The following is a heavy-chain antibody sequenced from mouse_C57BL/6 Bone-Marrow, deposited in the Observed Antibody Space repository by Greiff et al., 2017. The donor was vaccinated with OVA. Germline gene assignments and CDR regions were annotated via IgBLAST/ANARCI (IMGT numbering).Heavy chain of an antibody. Sequence: VQLKESGPGLVKPSQSLSLTCSVTGYSITSGYYWNWIRQFPGNKLEWMGYLSYDGSNNYNPSLKNRISITRDTSKNQFFLKLNSVTTEDTATYYCARDDYGSSRLAYWGQGTLVTVSA. D-gene: IGHD1-1*01. CDR2: LSYDGSN. V-gene: IGHV3-6*01. J-gene: IGHJ3*01. CDR3: ARDDYGSSRLAY. CDR1: GYSITSGYY.